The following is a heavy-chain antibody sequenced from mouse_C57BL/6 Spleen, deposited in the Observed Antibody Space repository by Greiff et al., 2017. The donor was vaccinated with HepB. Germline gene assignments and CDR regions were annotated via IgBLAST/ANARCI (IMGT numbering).Heavy chain of an antibody. V-gene: IGHV3-6*01. CDR2: ISYDGSN. D-gene: IGHD2-3*01. Sequence: DVKLQESGPGLAKPSQSLSLTCSVTGYSITSGYYWNWIRQFPGNKLEWMGYISYDGSNNYNPSLKNRISITRDTSKNQFFLKLNSVTTEDTATYYCARDLYDGYLYYYAMDYWGQGTSVTVSS. J-gene: IGHJ4*01. CDR3: ARDLYDGYLYYYAMDY. CDR1: GYSITSGYY.